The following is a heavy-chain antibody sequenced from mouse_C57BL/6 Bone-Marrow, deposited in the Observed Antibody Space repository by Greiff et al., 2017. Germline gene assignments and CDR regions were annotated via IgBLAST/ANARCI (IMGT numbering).Heavy chain of an antibody. CDR1: GYTFTRYW. CDR3: ARRDYYGSLFDY. CDR2: IDPSDSYT. D-gene: IGHD1-1*01. V-gene: IGHV1-50*01. J-gene: IGHJ2*01. Sequence: QVQLQQPGAELVKPGASVKLSCKASGYTFTRYWMQWVKQRPGQGLEWIGEIDPSDSYTNYNQKFKGKATLTVDTSSSPAYMQLSSLTSEDSAVYYCARRDYYGSLFDYWGQGTTLTVSS.